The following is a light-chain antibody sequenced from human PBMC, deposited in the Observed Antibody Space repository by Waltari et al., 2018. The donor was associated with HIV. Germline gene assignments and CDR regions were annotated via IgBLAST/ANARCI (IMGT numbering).Light chain of an antibody. CDR2: TEN. CDR1: TLENLY. CDR3: QAWDSSTVL. J-gene: IGLJ2*01. V-gene: IGLV3-1*01. Sequence: SYELTQPPSVSVSPGQTATITCSGDTLENLYACWDQQRPGQSPVLFIYTENKRPLGIPERFSGSRSGNIATLTISGAQAMDEAAYFCQAWDSSTVLFGGGTKLTVL.